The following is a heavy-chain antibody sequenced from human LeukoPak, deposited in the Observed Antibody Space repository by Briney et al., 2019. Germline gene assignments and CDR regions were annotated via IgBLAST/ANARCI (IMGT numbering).Heavy chain of an antibody. CDR3: ARDFATGTTDAFDI. CDR2: ISWNSGSI. D-gene: IGHD1-1*01. J-gene: IGHJ3*02. CDR1: GFTFDDYA. V-gene: IGHV3-9*01. Sequence: GGSLRLSCAASGFTFDDYAMHWVRQAPGKGLEWVSGISWNSGSIGYADSVKGRFTISRDNAKNSLYLQMNSLRAEDTAVYYCARDFATGTTDAFDIWGQGTMVTVSS.